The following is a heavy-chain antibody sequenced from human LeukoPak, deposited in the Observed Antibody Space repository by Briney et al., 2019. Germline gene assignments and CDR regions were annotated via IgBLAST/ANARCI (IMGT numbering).Heavy chain of an antibody. D-gene: IGHD2-2*01. Sequence: SETLSLTCTVSGGSISSSSYYWGWIHQPPGKGLEWIGSIYYSGSTYYNPSLKSRVTISVDTSKNQFSLKLSSVTAADTAVYYCAAEDLGYCSSTSCWGGFDPWGQGTLVTVSS. CDR3: AAEDLGYCSSTSCWGGFDP. J-gene: IGHJ5*02. CDR2: IYYSGST. CDR1: GGSISSSSYY. V-gene: IGHV4-39*01.